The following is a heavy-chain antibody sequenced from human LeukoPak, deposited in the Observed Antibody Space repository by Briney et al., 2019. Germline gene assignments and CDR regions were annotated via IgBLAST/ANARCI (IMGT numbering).Heavy chain of an antibody. CDR2: IWHDGNNK. D-gene: IGHD3-16*01. CDR3: TRRLDD. V-gene: IGHV3-33*01. CDR1: GFTFSSYG. J-gene: IGHJ4*02. Sequence: GGSLRLSCAASGFTFSSYGMHWVRQAPGKGLEWAAVIWHDGNNKYYADSVKGRFTISRDNSKNTLYLQMNGLRVEDSAVYYCTRRLDDWGQGTLVTVSS.